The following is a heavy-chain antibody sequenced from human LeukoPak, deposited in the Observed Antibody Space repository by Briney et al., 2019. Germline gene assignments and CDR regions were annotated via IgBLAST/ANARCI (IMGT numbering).Heavy chain of an antibody. D-gene: IGHD3-10*01. Sequence: SETLSLTCTVSGDSISSGDYYWSWIRQPPGKGLEWIGYIYYSGSTNYNPSLKSRVTISVDTSKNQFSLKLSSVTAADTAVYYCASDRFGELAFDYWGQGTLVTVSS. CDR3: ASDRFGELAFDY. CDR1: GDSISSGDYY. J-gene: IGHJ4*02. CDR2: IYYSGST. V-gene: IGHV4-61*08.